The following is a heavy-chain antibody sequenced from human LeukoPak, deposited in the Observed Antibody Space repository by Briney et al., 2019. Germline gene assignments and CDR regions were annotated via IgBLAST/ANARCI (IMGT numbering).Heavy chain of an antibody. CDR3: AKDRQPTRTFQQQLVPNAFDI. Sequence: PGGSLRLSCAASGFTFDDYGMSWVRQAPGKGLEWVSAISGSGGSTYYADSVKGRFTISRDNSKNTLYLQMNSLRAEDTAVYYCAKDRQPTRTFQQQLVPNAFDIWGQGTMVTVSS. CDR2: ISGSGGST. CDR1: GFTFDDYG. V-gene: IGHV3-23*01. J-gene: IGHJ3*02. D-gene: IGHD6-13*01.